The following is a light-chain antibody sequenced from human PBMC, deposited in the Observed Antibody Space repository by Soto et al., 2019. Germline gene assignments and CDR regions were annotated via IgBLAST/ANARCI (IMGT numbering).Light chain of an antibody. V-gene: IGLV1-40*01. J-gene: IGLJ2*01. Sequence: QSVLTQPPSVSGAPGQRVTISCTGSRSDIGAGYRVRWYQQVPGAAPKLLIYDNTNRPSGVSARFSASRSGTSASLAITGLQAEDEADYYCQPYDNSLSAVVFGGGTKLTVL. CDR1: RSDIGAGYR. CDR2: DNT. CDR3: QPYDNSLSAVV.